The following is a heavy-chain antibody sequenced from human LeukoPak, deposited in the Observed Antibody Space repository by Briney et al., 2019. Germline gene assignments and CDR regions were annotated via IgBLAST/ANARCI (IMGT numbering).Heavy chain of an antibody. CDR3: AAATRRIDYYGSGSYKIRYYYYMDV. CDR1: GGTFSSYA. V-gene: IGHV1-69*13. Sequence: SVKVSCKASGGTFSSYAISWVRQAPGQGLEWMGGIIPIFGTANYAQKFQGRVTITADESTSTAYMELSSLRSEDTAVYYCAAATRRIDYYGSGSYKIRYYYYMDVWGKGTTVTISS. D-gene: IGHD3-10*01. J-gene: IGHJ6*03. CDR2: IIPIFGTA.